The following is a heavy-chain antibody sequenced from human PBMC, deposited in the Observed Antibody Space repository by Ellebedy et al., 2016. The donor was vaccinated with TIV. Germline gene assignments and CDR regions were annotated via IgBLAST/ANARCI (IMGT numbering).Heavy chain of an antibody. CDR1: GFSFSNYA. D-gene: IGHD4-17*01. J-gene: IGHJ4*02. CDR3: ARLPSFYGDYIGHYFDF. Sequence: GESLKISCAASGFSFSNYAMSWVRQAPGEGLAWVSGISGTGGWTYYADSVRGRFTISRYNSKNTLSLELSRLRPEDTAVYYCARLPSFYGDYIGHYFDFWGQGALVTVSS. V-gene: IGHV3-23*01. CDR2: ISGTGGWT.